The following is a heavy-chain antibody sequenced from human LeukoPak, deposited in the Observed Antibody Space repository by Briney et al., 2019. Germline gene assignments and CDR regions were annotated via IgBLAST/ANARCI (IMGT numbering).Heavy chain of an antibody. J-gene: IGHJ3*02. CDR3: ARDSGYDPDAFDI. CDR1: GFTFSSYS. Sequence: GGSLRLSCAASGFTFSSYSMNWVRQAPGKGLDWVSSISSSSSYIYYADSVKGRFTISRDNAKNSLYLQMNSLRAEDTAVYYCARDSGYDPDAFDIWGQGTMVTVSS. D-gene: IGHD5-12*01. V-gene: IGHV3-21*01. CDR2: ISSSSSYI.